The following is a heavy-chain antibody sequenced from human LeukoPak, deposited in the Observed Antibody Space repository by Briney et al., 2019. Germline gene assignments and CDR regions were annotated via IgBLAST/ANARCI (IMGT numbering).Heavy chain of an antibody. CDR2: IYYSGST. Sequence: PSETLSLTCTVSGGFISSYYWSWIRQPPGKGLEWIGYIYYSGSTNYNPSLKSRVTISVDTSKNQFSLKLSSVTAADTAVYYCARFSTGGWFVYWGQGTLVTVSS. J-gene: IGHJ4*02. D-gene: IGHD6-19*01. V-gene: IGHV4-59*01. CDR1: GGFISSYY. CDR3: ARFSTGGWFVY.